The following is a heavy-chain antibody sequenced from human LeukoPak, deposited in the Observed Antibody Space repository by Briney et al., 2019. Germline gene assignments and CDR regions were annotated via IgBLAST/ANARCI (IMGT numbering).Heavy chain of an antibody. Sequence: GGSLRLSCAASGFTFSNYGMHWVRQAPGKGLEWVSAIGTAGDTYYPGSVKGRFTISRENAKNSLYLQMNSLRAGDTAVYYCARRVGSWFDPWGQGTLVTVSS. CDR3: ARRVGSWFDP. CDR2: IGTAGDT. CDR1: GFTFSNYG. V-gene: IGHV3-13*01. D-gene: IGHD2-2*01. J-gene: IGHJ5*02.